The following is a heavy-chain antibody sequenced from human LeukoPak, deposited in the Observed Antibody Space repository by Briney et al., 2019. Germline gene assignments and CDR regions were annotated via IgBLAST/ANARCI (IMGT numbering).Heavy chain of an antibody. V-gene: IGHV3-48*02. CDR2: ISRDSAAK. Sequence: GGSLRLSCAASGFTFNAFVMYWVRQAPGKGLDWVSYISRDSAAKRYADSVKGRFTISRDKAKNSLYLQMNSLRDEDTAVYFCARDLGGAKSGLLVWAGGTTVTVSS. D-gene: IGHD3-16*01. J-gene: IGHJ6*04. CDR3: ARDLGGAKSGLLV. CDR1: GFTFNAFV.